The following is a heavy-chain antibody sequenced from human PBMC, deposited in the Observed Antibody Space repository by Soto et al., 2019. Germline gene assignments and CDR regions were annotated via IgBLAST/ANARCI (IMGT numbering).Heavy chain of an antibody. J-gene: IGHJ4*02. Sequence: QVQLVQSGAEVKKPGSSVKVSCKVSGDTLISYTISWVRQAPGQGLEWMGRIIPMLDLPNYAQNFQGRVTITADKSTSTAYMELSSLRSEDTAVYYCARGLKYRSDWSIDSWGREPWSPSPQ. V-gene: IGHV1-69*02. CDR1: GDTLISYT. CDR2: IIPMLDLP. D-gene: IGHD6-19*01. CDR3: ARGLKYRSDWSIDS.